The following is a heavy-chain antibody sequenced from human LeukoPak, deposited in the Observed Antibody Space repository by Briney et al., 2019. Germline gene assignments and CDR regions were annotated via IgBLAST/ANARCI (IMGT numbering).Heavy chain of an antibody. D-gene: IGHD6-13*01. J-gene: IGHJ3*01. CDR1: GFTFSSYS. CDR3: ARDKSSSSWHALDV. Sequence: GGSLRLSFAASGFTFSSYSLNWVRQAPGKGLEWVSYISGGSDAIQYADSVKGRFTISRDNAKNSLFLQMNSLRDEDTAVYYCARDKSSSSWHALDVWGQGTMVTVSS. CDR2: ISGGSDAI. V-gene: IGHV3-48*02.